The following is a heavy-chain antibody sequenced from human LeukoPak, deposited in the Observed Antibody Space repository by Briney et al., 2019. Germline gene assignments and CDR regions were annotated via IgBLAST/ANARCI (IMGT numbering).Heavy chain of an antibody. V-gene: IGHV2-26*01. D-gene: IGHD3-22*01. CDR3: ARSYYYDSSGLNWFDP. Sequence: ESAPVLVKPTETLALTCTVSGFSLSNARMGVSWIRQPPGKALEWLAHIFSNDEKSYSTSLKSRLTISKDTSKSQVVLTMTNMDPVDTATYYCARSYYYDSSGLNWFDPWGQGTLVTVSS. J-gene: IGHJ5*02. CDR2: IFSNDEK. CDR1: GFSLSNARMG.